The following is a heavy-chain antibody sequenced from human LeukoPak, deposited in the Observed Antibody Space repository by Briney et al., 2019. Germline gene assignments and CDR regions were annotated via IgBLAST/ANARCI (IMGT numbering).Heavy chain of an antibody. CDR1: GGSISSGSYY. Sequence: SQTPSLTCTVSGGSISSGSYYWSWIRQHPAKGLEWIGYIYHSGSTFYNPSLKSRVNLSIDPSENQFSLNLSSVTAADTAVYYCARGGFSGYVSLFDFWGQGTLVSVSS. V-gene: IGHV4-31*03. D-gene: IGHD2-15*01. CDR2: IYHSGST. J-gene: IGHJ4*02. CDR3: ARGGFSGYVSLFDF.